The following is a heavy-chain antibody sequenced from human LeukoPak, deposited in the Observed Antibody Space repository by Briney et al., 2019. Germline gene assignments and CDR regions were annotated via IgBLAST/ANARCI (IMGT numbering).Heavy chain of an antibody. CDR1: GFTFGSNY. CDR2: IYSGGST. Sequence: GGSLRLSCAASGFTFGSNYMSWVRQAPGKGLEWVSVIYSGGSTYYADSVKGRFTISRDNSKNTLYLQMNSLRAEDTAVYYCASRNYYNSSGLLDYWGQGTLVTVSS. D-gene: IGHD3-22*01. CDR3: ASRNYYNSSGLLDY. V-gene: IGHV3-53*01. J-gene: IGHJ4*02.